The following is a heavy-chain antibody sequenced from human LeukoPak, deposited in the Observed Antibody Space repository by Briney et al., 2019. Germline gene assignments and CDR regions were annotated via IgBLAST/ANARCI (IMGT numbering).Heavy chain of an antibody. V-gene: IGHV4-34*01. CDR2: INHSGST. CDR3: ARGYSSSPFRH. D-gene: IGHD6-13*01. J-gene: IGHJ1*01. CDR1: GFTFGDYA. Sequence: LRLSCTASGFTFGDYAMSWVRQPPGKGLEWIGEINHSGSTNYNPSLKSRVTISVDTSKNQFSLKLSSVTAADTAVYYCARGYSSSPFRHWGQGTLVTVSS.